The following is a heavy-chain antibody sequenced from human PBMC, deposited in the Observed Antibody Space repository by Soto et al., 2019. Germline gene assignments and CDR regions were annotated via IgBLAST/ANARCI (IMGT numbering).Heavy chain of an antibody. Sequence: QVQLVQSGAEVKKPGASVKVSCKASGYTFTSYEINWVRQATGQGLEWMGRMNPNSGDTGYAQKFQGRVTMTRDNSISTAYMELHSLRSEDTAVYYCARNALGFGLWGQGTLVTVSS. CDR2: MNPNSGDT. D-gene: IGHD3-16*01. CDR1: GYTFTSYE. CDR3: ARNALGFGL. V-gene: IGHV1-8*01. J-gene: IGHJ4*02.